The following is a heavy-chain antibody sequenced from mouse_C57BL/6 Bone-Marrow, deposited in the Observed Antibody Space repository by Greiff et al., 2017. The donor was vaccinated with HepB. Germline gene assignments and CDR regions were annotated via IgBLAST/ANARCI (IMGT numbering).Heavy chain of an antibody. CDR2: IYPRSGNT. J-gene: IGHJ1*03. Sequence: QVQLQQSGAELARPGASVKLSCKASGYTFTSYGISWVKQRTGQGLEWIGEIYPRSGNTYYNEKFKGKATLTADKSSSTAYMQLSSLTSEDSAVYFCARGETVVAPHWYFDVWGTGTTVTVSS. V-gene: IGHV1-81*01. D-gene: IGHD1-1*01. CDR1: GYTFTSYG. CDR3: ARGETVVAPHWYFDV.